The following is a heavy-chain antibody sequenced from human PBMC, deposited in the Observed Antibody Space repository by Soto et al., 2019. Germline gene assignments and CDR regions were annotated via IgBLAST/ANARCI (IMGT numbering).Heavy chain of an antibody. J-gene: IGHJ6*02. CDR3: ASLGVGDWANYYYYYGMDV. D-gene: IGHD2-21*02. CDR1: GFTFSVYA. CDR2: VTANGGST. V-gene: IGHV3-23*01. Sequence: FLSLSCAATGFTFSVYAMTWVRQAPGKGLEWVSAVTANGGSTYSADSVKGRFTISRDNSKNTLFLQMNSLRAEDTAVYYCASLGVGDWANYYYYYGMDVWGQGTTVTVSS.